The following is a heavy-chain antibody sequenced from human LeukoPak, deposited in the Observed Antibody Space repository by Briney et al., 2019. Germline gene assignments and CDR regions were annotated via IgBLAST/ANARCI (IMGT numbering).Heavy chain of an antibody. CDR3: TSRTYYYDSSGYYYHDY. J-gene: IGHJ4*02. CDR2: IKSKTDGGTT. V-gene: IGHV3-15*01. D-gene: IGHD3-22*01. Sequence: GGSLRLSCAASGFTFSNAWMSWVRQAPGKGLEWVGRIKSKTDGGTTDYAAPVKGRFTTSRDDSKNTLYLQMNSLKTEDTAVYYCTSRTYYYDSSGYYYHDYWGQGTLVTVSS. CDR1: GFTFSNAW.